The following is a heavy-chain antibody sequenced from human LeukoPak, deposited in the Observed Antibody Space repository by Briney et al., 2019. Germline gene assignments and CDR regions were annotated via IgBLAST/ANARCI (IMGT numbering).Heavy chain of an antibody. J-gene: IGHJ4*02. Sequence: GGSLRLSCAASGFTFTSYAMHWVRQAPGKGLEWVAFIRYDGSNKYYADSVKGRFTISRDNSKNTLYLQMNSLRAEDTAVYYCAKDRVAAAGTFDCWGQGTLVTVSP. CDR2: IRYDGSNK. V-gene: IGHV3-30*02. CDR1: GFTFTSYA. D-gene: IGHD6-13*01. CDR3: AKDRVAAAGTFDC.